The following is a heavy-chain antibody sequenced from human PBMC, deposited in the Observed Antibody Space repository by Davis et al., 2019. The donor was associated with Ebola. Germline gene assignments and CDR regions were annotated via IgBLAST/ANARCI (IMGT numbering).Heavy chain of an antibody. CDR2: ISPYNGNT. D-gene: IGHD3-22*01. J-gene: IGHJ4*02. CDR1: GYTFTSYG. V-gene: IGHV1-18*01. Sequence: ASVKVSCKASGYTFTSYGISWVRQAPGQGLEWMGWISPYNGNTNYAQKLQGRVTMTTDTSTSTAYMELRSLRSDDTAVYYCARTYYYDSSGSYRGPYYFDYWGQGTLVTVSS. CDR3: ARTYYYDSSGSYRGPYYFDY.